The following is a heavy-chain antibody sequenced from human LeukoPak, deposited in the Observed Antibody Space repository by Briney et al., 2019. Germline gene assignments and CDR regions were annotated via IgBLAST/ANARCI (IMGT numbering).Heavy chain of an antibody. CDR1: GGAISSYY. D-gene: IGHD3-10*01. CDR3: ARSSIGGYSARFDP. CDR2: IYYSGST. J-gene: IGHJ5*02. V-gene: IGHV4-59*01. Sequence: SETLSLTCTVSGGAISSYYWSWIRHPPGKGLEWIGYIYYSGSTNYNPSLKSRVTISVDTSKNQFSLKLSSVTAADAAVYYCARSSIGGYSARFDPWGQGTLVTVSS.